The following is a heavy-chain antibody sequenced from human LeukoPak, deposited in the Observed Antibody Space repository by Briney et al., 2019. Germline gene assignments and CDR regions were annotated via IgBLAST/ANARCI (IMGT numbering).Heavy chain of an antibody. CDR1: GGSISTYY. CDR2: IHNSGTT. Sequence: PSETLSLTCTVSGGSISTYYWSWIRQSPGRGLEWIGYIHNSGTTNYNPSLKSRVTFSVDTSNNQFSLKLSSVTAADTAVYYCARGRANEVYYWGQGTLVTVSS. V-gene: IGHV4-59*12. CDR3: ARGRANEVYY. J-gene: IGHJ4*02. D-gene: IGHD4/OR15-4a*01.